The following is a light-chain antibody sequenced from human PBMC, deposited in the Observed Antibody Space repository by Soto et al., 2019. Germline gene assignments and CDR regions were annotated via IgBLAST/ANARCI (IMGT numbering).Light chain of an antibody. CDR2: RNN. V-gene: IGLV1-47*01. CDR3: ATWDERMSGRGG. Sequence: QSVLTQPPSASGTPGQRVTISCSGTISNIGSTHVYWYQQLPGMAPTLLIYRNNQRHSGVPDRFSGSKSGTSASLAISRPRSFDEAAYYCATWDERMSGRGGFGIGTNLTVL. J-gene: IGLJ1*01. CDR1: ISNIGSTH.